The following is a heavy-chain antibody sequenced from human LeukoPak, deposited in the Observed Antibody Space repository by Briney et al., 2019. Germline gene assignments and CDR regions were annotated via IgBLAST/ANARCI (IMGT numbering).Heavy chain of an antibody. V-gene: IGHV3-23*01. J-gene: IGHJ4*02. Sequence: GGSLRLSCAASGFTFSSYAMSWVRQAPGKGLEWVSAISGSGGSTYYADSVKGRFTISRDNSKNTLYLQMNSLRAEDTAVYYCAKDSGSYIGRIQGLDYWGQGTLVTVSS. CDR2: ISGSGGST. CDR3: AKDSGSYIGRIQGLDY. CDR1: GFTFSSYA. D-gene: IGHD1-26*01.